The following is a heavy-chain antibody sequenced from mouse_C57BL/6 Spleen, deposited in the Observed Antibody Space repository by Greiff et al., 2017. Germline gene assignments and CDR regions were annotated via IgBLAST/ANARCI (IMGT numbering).Heavy chain of an antibody. J-gene: IGHJ2*01. CDR1: GYSITSGYY. CDR2: ISYDGSN. D-gene: IGHD4-1*01. Sequence: DVKLQESGPGLVKPSQSLSLTCSVTGYSITSGYYWNWIRQFPGNKLEWMGYISYDGSNNYNPSLKNRISITRDTSKNQFFLKLNSVTTEDTATYYCARGRGTGTLYFDYWGQGTTLTVSS. CDR3: ARGRGTGTLYFDY. V-gene: IGHV3-6*01.